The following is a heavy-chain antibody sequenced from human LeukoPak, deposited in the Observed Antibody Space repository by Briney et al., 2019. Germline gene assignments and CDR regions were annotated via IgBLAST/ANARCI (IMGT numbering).Heavy chain of an antibody. J-gene: IGHJ4*02. CDR3: AREVGSRDPLDY. D-gene: IGHD1-26*01. Sequence: PGGSLRLSCAASGFTFSSYSMNWVRQAPGKGLEWVSSISSSSSYIYYADSVKGRFTISRDNAKNSLYLQMNSLRAEDTAVYYCAREVGSRDPLDYWGQGTLVTVSS. CDR1: GFTFSSYS. CDR2: ISSSSSYI. V-gene: IGHV3-21*01.